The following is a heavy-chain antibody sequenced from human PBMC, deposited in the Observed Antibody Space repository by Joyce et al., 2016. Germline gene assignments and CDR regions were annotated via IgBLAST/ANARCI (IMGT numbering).Heavy chain of an antibody. CDR1: GFIFSSYS. D-gene: IGHD4-11*01. V-gene: IGHV3-21*01. CDR2: ISRDNTYI. CDR3: ARDVLTTVTKAYGY. J-gene: IGHJ4*02. Sequence: EVQLVESGGGLVTPGESLRLACTASGFIFSSYSMTWVRQAAGKVLEWVSSISRDNTYIFHADSVKGRFTISRDNARNSLYLQMNSLRAEDTAVYYCARDVLTTVTKAYGYWGQGTLVAVSS.